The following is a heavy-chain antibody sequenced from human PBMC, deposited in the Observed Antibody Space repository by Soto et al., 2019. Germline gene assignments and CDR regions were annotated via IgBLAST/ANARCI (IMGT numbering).Heavy chain of an antibody. CDR3: AKDQINRIVGASDAFDF. CDR1: GFTFSNYA. CDR2: ISDSGGST. J-gene: IGHJ3*01. V-gene: IGHV3-23*01. Sequence: EVQLLEFGGGLVQPGGSLRLSCAASGFTFSNYAMSWVRQAPGKGLEWVSSISDSGGSTYYADSVKGRFTISGDYSKNTLFQQMNSLRAEDTAVYYCAKDQINRIVGASDAFDFWGQGTMVTVSS. D-gene: IGHD1-26*01.